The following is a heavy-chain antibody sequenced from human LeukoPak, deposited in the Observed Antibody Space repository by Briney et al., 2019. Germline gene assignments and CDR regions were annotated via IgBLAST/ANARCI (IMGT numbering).Heavy chain of an antibody. Sequence: SETLSLTCTVSGGSISSYYWSWIRQPPGKGLEWIGHIYGSGSTNYNPSLKSRVTLSVDTSKNQFSLKLSSVTAADTAVYYCAREGTSGPDLNWFDPGGQGTLVTVSS. CDR2: IYGSGST. CDR1: GGSISSYY. CDR3: AREGTSGPDLNWFDP. V-gene: IGHV4-59*01. J-gene: IGHJ5*02. D-gene: IGHD2-2*01.